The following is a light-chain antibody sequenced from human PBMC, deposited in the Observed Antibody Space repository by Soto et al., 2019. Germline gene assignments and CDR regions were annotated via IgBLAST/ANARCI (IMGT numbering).Light chain of an antibody. CDR3: QQYSSPPQT. V-gene: IGKV3-20*01. CDR2: GAS. J-gene: IGKJ1*01. Sequence: DMVSTYPPGISSSSPGERATLSCRASESVSYGYVAWYQVKPGQAPMLLISGASSRATGSPDRFSGSGSGTDFTLTISRLQPEDVAMYFCQQYSSPPQTFGQGTKVEF. CDR1: ESVSYGY.